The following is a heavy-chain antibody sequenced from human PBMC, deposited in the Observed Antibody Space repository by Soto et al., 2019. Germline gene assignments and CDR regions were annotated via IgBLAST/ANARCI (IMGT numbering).Heavy chain of an antibody. CDR2: MKGKRDGGTI. CDR3: TRGAPSDTFYAY. V-gene: IGHV3-15*01. J-gene: IGHJ4*02. Sequence: EVHLVESGGGLVKPGGSLRLPWAAAGFTFSNDWMTWCRQVPGKGLEWVGRMKGKRDGGTIDDAAPVRGRFTISREDSTNTLYRKMHKLRTEHTAIYYSTRGAPSDTFYAYWGQGTLVTVSS. CDR1: GFTFSNDW. D-gene: IGHD3-16*01.